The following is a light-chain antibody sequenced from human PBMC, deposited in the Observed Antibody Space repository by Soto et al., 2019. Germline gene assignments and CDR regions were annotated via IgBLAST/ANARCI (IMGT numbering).Light chain of an antibody. V-gene: IGLV1-40*01. CDR3: SSYAGNNNSVI. CDR1: SSNIGAGYD. J-gene: IGLJ2*01. Sequence: QSVLTQTPSVSGAPGQRVTISCTGRSSNIGAGYDVHWYQHLPGTAPKLLIYGTTNRPSGVPDRFSGSKSGNTASLTVSGLQAEDEADYYCSSYAGNNNSVIFGGGTKLTVL. CDR2: GTT.